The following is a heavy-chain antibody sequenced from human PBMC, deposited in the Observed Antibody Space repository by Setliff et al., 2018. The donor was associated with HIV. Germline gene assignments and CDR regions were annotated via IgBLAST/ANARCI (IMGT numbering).Heavy chain of an antibody. J-gene: IGHJ4*02. CDR1: GDSISSSSYY. Sequence: SETLSLTCSVSGDSISSSSYYWGWIRQPPGKGLEWIGSIYYSGSTYYNPSLNSRVTISVDASKNQFSLKLSSVTAADTAVYYCARSSYYDVNSPFDYWGQGTRVTVSS. CDR2: IYYSGST. V-gene: IGHV4-39*01. D-gene: IGHD3-16*01. CDR3: ARSSYYDVNSPFDY.